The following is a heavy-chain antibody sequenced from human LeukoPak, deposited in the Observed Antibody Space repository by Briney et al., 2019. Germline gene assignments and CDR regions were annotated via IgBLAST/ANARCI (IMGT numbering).Heavy chain of an antibody. D-gene: IGHD3-10*01. CDR2: ISAYNGKT. V-gene: IGHV1-18*01. CDR1: GYTFISYG. J-gene: IGHJ4*02. Sequence: ASVKVSCKASGYTFISYGINWVRQAPGQGLEWMGWISAYNGKTKYAQKLQGRVTMTRDTSTSLAYMELRSLRSDDTAVYYCARGRGENYYGSGSFFDYWGQGNLVTVSS. CDR3: ARGRGENYYGSGSFFDY.